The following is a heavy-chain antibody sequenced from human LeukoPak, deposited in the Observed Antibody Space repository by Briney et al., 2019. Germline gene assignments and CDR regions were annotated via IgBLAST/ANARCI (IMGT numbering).Heavy chain of an antibody. D-gene: IGHD7-27*01. V-gene: IGHV4-34*11. CDR1: GGSFSGYY. J-gene: IGHJ4*02. CDR3: ASNTGTVFDY. CDR2: VYYTGST. Sequence: PSETLSLTCAVYGGSFSGYYWSWIRQPPGKGLEWIGYVYYTGSTEYNPSLRSRVTISLEMSNHQFSLNLTSVTAADTAVYYCASNTGTVFDYWGQGALATVSS.